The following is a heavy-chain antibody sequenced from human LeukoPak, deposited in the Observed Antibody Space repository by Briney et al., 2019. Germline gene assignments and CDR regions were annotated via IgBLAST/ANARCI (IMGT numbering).Heavy chain of an antibody. CDR2: IKTDGSST. Sequence: GGSLRLSCAASGFTFSTYWMHWVRRAPGKGLVWVSHIKTDGSSTTYADSVKGRFTISRDNAKNTPYLQMNSLRAEDTAVYYCARDRGYTQDYWGQGTLVTVSS. D-gene: IGHD5-12*01. J-gene: IGHJ4*02. V-gene: IGHV3-74*01. CDR1: GFTFSTYW. CDR3: ARDRGYTQDY.